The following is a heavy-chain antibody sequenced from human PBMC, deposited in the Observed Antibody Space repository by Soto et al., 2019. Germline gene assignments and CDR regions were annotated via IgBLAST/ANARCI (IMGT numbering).Heavy chain of an antibody. J-gene: IGHJ4*02. CDR2: ISSNGGST. Sequence: MHWVRQAPGKGLEYVSAISSNGGSTYYANSVKGRFTISRDNSKNTLYLQMGSLRAEDMAVYYCAREGYCSSTSCYSFDYWGQRTLVTVSS. D-gene: IGHD2-2*01. V-gene: IGHV3-64*01. CDR3: AREGYCSSTSCYSFDY.